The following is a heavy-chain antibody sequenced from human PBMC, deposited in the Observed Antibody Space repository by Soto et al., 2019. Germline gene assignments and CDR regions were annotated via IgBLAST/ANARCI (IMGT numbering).Heavy chain of an antibody. CDR2: ISVYNGNT. CDR3: ARELYSCGAECPYYMDY. CDR1: GYTFSSYG. D-gene: IGHD2-21*01. V-gene: IGHV1-18*04. Sequence: GASVKVSCKASGYTFSSYGISWVRQAPGQGLEWMGWISVYNGNTNYAQKLQGRVTMTSDTSTSTAYMELRSLRSDDTAVYYCARELYSCGAECPYYMDYWGQGTPVTVSS. J-gene: IGHJ4*02.